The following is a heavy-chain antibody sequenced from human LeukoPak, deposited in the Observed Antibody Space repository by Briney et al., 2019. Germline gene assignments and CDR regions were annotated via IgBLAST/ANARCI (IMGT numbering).Heavy chain of an antibody. CDR3: AKVRVAAAGIFDY. V-gene: IGHV3-23*01. CDR1: GLTFSSYA. Sequence: RSLRLSCAASGLTFSSYAMSWVRQAPGKGLEWVSGISGSGGSTYYADSVKGRFTISRDNSKNTLYVQMNSLRAEDTAVYYCAKVRVAAAGIFDYWGQGTLVTVSS. J-gene: IGHJ4*02. CDR2: ISGSGGST. D-gene: IGHD6-13*01.